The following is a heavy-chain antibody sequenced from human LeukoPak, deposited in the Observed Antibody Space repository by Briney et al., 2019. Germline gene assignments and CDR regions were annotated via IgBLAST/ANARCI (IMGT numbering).Heavy chain of an antibody. Sequence: ASVKVSCKASGYTFTSYYMHWVRQVPGQGLEWMGIINPSSGTPSYSQKLQGRVIMTRDTSTSTVYMELSSLRSEDTAVYYCAREPHRYCSSTTCYVFGYWGQGTLVTVSS. D-gene: IGHD2-2*01. V-gene: IGHV1-46*01. J-gene: IGHJ4*02. CDR3: AREPHRYCSSTTCYVFGY. CDR2: INPSSGTP. CDR1: GYTFTSYY.